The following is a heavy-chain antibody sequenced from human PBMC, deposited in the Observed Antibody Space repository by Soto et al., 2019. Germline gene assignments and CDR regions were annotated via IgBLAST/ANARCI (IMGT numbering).Heavy chain of an antibody. V-gene: IGHV3-23*01. J-gene: IGHJ6*02. CDR1: GFTFSSYA. CDR3: AKVRAAAEYYYYGMDV. Sequence: EVQLLESGGGLVQPGGSLRLSCAASGFTFSSYAMSWVRQAPGKGLEWVSAISGSGGSTYYADSVKGRFTISRDNSKNTLYLQMNSRRAEDTAVYYCAKVRAAAEYYYYGMDVWGQGTTVTVSS. CDR2: ISGSGGST. D-gene: IGHD6-13*01.